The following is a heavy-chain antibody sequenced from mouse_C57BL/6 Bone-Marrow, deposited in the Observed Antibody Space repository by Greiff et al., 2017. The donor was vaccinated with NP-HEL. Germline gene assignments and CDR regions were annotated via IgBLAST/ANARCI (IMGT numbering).Heavy chain of an antibody. V-gene: IGHV1-69*01. J-gene: IGHJ1*03. Sequence: QVQLQQPGAELVMPGASVKLSCKASGYTFTSYWMHWVKQRPGQGLEWIGEIDPSDSYTNYNQKFKGKSTLTVDKSSSTAYMQLSSLTSEDSAVYYCARRGWLRRYFDVWGTGTTVTVSS. CDR3: ARRGWLRRYFDV. CDR2: IDPSDSYT. CDR1: GYTFTSYW. D-gene: IGHD2-2*01.